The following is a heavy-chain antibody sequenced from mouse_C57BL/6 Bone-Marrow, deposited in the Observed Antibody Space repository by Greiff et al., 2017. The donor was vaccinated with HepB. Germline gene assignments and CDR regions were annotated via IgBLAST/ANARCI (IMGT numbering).Heavy chain of an antibody. J-gene: IGHJ4*01. D-gene: IGHD1-1*01. CDR1: GYTFTDYN. Sequence: EVQLQQSGPELVKPGASVKMSCKASGYTFTDYNMHWVKQSHGKSLEWIGYINPNNGGTSYNQKFKGKATVTVNKSSSTAYMELRSLTSEDSAVYYCARENGSSYEGAMDYWGQGTSVTVSS. V-gene: IGHV1-22*01. CDR2: INPNNGGT. CDR3: ARENGSSYEGAMDY.